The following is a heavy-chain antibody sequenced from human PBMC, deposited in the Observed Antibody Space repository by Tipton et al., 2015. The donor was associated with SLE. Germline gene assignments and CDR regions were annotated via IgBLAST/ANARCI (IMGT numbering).Heavy chain of an antibody. J-gene: IGHJ5*02. Sequence: TLSLTCTVSGGSISSYYWSWIRQPPGKGLEWIGEINHSGSTNYNPSLKSRVTISVDTSKNQFSLKLSSVTAADTAVYYCARGKGWFDPWGQGTLVTVSS. CDR2: INHSGST. CDR1: GGSISSYY. CDR3: ARGKGWFDP. V-gene: IGHV4-34*01.